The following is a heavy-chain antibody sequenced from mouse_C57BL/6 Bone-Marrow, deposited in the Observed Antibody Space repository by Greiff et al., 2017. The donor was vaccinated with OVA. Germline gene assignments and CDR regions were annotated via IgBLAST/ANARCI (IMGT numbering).Heavy chain of an antibody. V-gene: IGHV1-9*01. Sequence: QVQLKQSGAELMKPGASVKLSCKATGYTFTGYWIEWVKQRPGHGLEWIGEILPGSGSTNYNEKFKGKATFTADTSSNTAYMQLSSLITEDSAIYYCARYRNYDYPAWFAYWGQGTLVTVSA. J-gene: IGHJ3*01. CDR1: GYTFTGYW. CDR3: ARYRNYDYPAWFAY. D-gene: IGHD2-4*01. CDR2: ILPGSGST.